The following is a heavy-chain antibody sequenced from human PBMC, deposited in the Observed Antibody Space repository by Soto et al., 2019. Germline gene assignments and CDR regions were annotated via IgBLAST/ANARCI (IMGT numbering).Heavy chain of an antibody. CDR1: GFTFSNYA. CDR2: VYGGGGSN. J-gene: IGHJ4*02. D-gene: IGHD1-1*01. Sequence: EVQLLESGGGLVQPGGSLRLSCAASGFTFSNYAMSWVRQAPGKGLEWVSAVYGGGGSNYYADSVKGRFTISRDNSKNTLSLEMNSLRAEDTAVYYCTKLRTITTGASDCWGQGALVTVSS. CDR3: TKLRTITTGASDC. V-gene: IGHV3-23*01.